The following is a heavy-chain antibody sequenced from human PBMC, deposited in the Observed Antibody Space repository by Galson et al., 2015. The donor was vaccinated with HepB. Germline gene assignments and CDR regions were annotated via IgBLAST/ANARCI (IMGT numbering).Heavy chain of an antibody. J-gene: IGHJ4*02. V-gene: IGHV3-23*01. CDR1: GFTFSNYA. D-gene: IGHD6-19*01. CDR3: GKDSRIAVAGTTDY. Sequence: SLRLSCAASGFTFSNYAMSWVRQAPGQGLEWVSAISGTGDSTYHADSVKGRFTVSRDNSKNTLYLQMNSLRAEDTAVYYCGKDSRIAVAGTTDYWGRGTLVTVSS. CDR2: ISGTGDST.